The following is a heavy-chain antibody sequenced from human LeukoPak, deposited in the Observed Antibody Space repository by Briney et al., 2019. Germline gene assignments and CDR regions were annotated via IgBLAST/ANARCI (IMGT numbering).Heavy chain of an antibody. J-gene: IGHJ4*02. Sequence: SETLSLTCTVSGDSFSNYHWSWLRQPPGKGLEWIGCISSSGTTSYNPSLKSRLTISVDTSKNQFSLKLNSVTAADTAVYYCARVGRGDHTWGSYYCDHWGQGTLVSVSS. CDR1: GDSFSNYH. D-gene: IGHD3-16*01. CDR3: ARVGRGDHTWGSYYCDH. CDR2: ISSSGTT. V-gene: IGHV4-59*01.